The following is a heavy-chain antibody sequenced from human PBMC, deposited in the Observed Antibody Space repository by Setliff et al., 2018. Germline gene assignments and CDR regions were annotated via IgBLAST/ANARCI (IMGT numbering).Heavy chain of an antibody. Sequence: GESLKISCKDSGYIFSVSWIGWVRQMPGKGLEWMGIIYAGNSQIKYGPSFQGQFTISVDKSISTAYLQWSSLKASDTAMYYCASPSGGWTKPFDVWGQGAMVTVSS. J-gene: IGHJ3*01. V-gene: IGHV5-51*01. CDR2: IYAGNSQI. D-gene: IGHD2-15*01. CDR3: ASPSGGWTKPFDV. CDR1: GYIFSVSW.